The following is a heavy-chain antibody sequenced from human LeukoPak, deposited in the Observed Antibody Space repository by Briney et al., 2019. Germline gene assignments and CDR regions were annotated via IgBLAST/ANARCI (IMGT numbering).Heavy chain of an antibody. CDR1: GDSVSSNSAA. CDR3: TRSGSGGWIDY. D-gene: IGHD6-19*01. J-gene: IGHJ4*02. CDR2: TYYRSKWYN. Sequence: SQTLSLTCAISGDSVSSNSAAWNWMRQSPSRGLEWLGRTYYRSKWYNGYAVFVKSRISVNPDTSKNQFSLQLNSVTPEDTAVYYCTRSGSGGWIDYWGQGTLVTVSS. V-gene: IGHV6-1*01.